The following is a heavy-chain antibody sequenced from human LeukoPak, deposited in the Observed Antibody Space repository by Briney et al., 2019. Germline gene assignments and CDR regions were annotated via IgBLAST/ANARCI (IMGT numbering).Heavy chain of an antibody. J-gene: IGHJ4*02. CDR2: IWYDGSNK. CDR3: AKGWDDDYGDYADY. Sequence: GGSLRLSCAASGFTFSSYGMHWVRQAPGKGLEWVAVIWYDGSNKYYADSVKGRFTISRDNAKNSLYLQMNSLRAEDTALYYCAKGWDDDYGDYADYWGQGTLVTVSS. CDR1: GFTFSSYG. V-gene: IGHV3-33*03. D-gene: IGHD4-17*01.